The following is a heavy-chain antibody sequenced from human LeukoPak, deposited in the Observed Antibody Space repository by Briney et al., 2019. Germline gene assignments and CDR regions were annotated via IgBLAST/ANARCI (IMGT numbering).Heavy chain of an antibody. CDR1: GFTFSSYA. D-gene: IGHD6-19*01. J-gene: IGHJ5*02. V-gene: IGHV3-23*01. CDR2: ISGSGGST. Sequence: GGSLRLSCAASGFTFSSYAMSWVRQAPGKGLEWVSAISGSGGSTYYADSVRGRFTISRDNSKNTLYLQMNSLRAEDTAVYYCAKESTLGVAGTEGVGWFDPWGQGTLVTVSS. CDR3: AKESTLGVAGTEGVGWFDP.